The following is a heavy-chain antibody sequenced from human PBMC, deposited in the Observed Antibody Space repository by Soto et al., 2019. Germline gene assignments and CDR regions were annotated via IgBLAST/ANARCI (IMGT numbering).Heavy chain of an antibody. CDR3: GRDPELWDENVATRPSIYYYGMDV. Sequence: QMQLVESGGGLVEPGGSLRLSCEASGFTFSNHYMSWIRQAPGKGLEWVSYISRSGSTIYYADSVRGRFTISRDNSKNSLXLQMDSLRAEDTAMYYCGRDPELWDENVATRPSIYYYGMDVWGQGTTVTVSS. J-gene: IGHJ6*02. D-gene: IGHD5-18*01. V-gene: IGHV3-11*01. CDR2: ISRSGSTI. CDR1: GFTFSNHY.